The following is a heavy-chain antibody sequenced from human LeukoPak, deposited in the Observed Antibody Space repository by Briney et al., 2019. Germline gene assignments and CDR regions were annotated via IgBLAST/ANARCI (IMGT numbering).Heavy chain of an antibody. CDR1: GFTFSSYA. CDR2: ISFGETNK. J-gene: IGHJ4*02. V-gene: IGHV3-30-3*01. CDR3: AREARGTGDLDY. Sequence: PGQSLRLSCAASGFTFSSYAMHWVRQAPGEGLEWVALISFGETNKYYADSVKGRFPIQRDNSKNTLYLQVNRLRGEDTAVYSCAREARGTGDLDYWGEGALVTVSS. D-gene: IGHD7-27*01.